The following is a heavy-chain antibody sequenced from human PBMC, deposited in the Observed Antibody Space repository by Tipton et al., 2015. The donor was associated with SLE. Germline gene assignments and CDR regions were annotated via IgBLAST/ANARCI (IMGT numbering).Heavy chain of an antibody. D-gene: IGHD3-3*01. Sequence: TLSLTCTVSGGSISSYYWSWIRQLPGKGLEWIGYIYYSGSTNYNPSLKNRVTISVDTSKNQFSLKLSSVTAADTAVYYCARVGVFGVSECYFDYWGQGTLVTVSS. J-gene: IGHJ4*02. V-gene: IGHV4-59*01. CDR1: GGSISSYY. CDR2: IYYSGST. CDR3: ARVGVFGVSECYFDY.